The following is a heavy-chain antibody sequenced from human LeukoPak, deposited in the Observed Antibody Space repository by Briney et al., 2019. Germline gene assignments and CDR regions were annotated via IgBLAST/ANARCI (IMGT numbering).Heavy chain of an antibody. CDR3: ARKSGSSGYPFDY. J-gene: IGHJ4*02. D-gene: IGHD3-22*01. V-gene: IGHV3-48*04. CDR1: GFSFSSYS. CDR2: ITSSSNAI. Sequence: SGGSLRLSCAASGFSFSSYSMNWVRQAPGKGLEWVSYITSSSNAIYYADSVKGRFTISRDNAKNSLYLQMNSLRAEDTAVYYCARKSGSSGYPFDYWGQGILVSVSS.